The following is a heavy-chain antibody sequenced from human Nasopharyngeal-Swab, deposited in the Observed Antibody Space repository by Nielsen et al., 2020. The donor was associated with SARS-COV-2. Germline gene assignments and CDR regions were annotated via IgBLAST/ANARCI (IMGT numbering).Heavy chain of an antibody. J-gene: IGHJ4*02. V-gene: IGHV3-53*01. D-gene: IGHD6-13*01. Sequence: WIRQPPGEGLEWVSVIYSGGSTYYADSVKGRFTISRDNSKNTLYLQMNSPRAEDTAVYYCARALLVGGYYFDYWGQGTLVTVSS. CDR2: IYSGGST. CDR3: ARALLVGGYYFDY.